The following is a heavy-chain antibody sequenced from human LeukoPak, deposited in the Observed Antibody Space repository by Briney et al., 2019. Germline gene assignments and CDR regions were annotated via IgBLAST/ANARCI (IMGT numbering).Heavy chain of an antibody. D-gene: IGHD3-22*01. CDR3: AKSHHDSSGPPICY. Sequence: GRSLRLSCAASGFTFDDYAMHWVRQAPGKGLEWVSGISWNSGSIGYADSVKGRFTISRDNSKNTLYLQMNRLRAEDTAVYYCAKSHHDSSGPPICYWGQGNPVNGSS. CDR1: GFTFDDYA. CDR2: ISWNSGSI. V-gene: IGHV3-9*01. J-gene: IGHJ4*01.